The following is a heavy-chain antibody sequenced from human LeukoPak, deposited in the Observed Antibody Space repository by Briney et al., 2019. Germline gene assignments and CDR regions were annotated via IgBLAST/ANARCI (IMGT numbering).Heavy chain of an antibody. V-gene: IGHV1-69*13. CDR1: GGTFSSYA. D-gene: IGHD3-9*01. CDR2: IIPIFGTA. J-gene: IGHJ6*04. CDR3: ASDYDILTGPKPYYYYGMDV. Sequence: GASVKVSCKASGGTFSSYAISWVRQAPGQGLEWMGGIIPIFGTANYAQKFQGRVTITADESTSTAYMELSGLRSEDTAVYYCASDYDILTGPKPYYYYGMDVWGKGTTVTVSS.